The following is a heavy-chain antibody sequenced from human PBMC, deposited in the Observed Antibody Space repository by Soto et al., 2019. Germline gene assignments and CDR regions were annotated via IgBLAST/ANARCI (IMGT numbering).Heavy chain of an antibody. CDR3: ARAPSGYYPFDY. CDR1: GYTFTSYG. D-gene: IGHD3-22*01. CDR2: ISAYNGNT. Sequence: ASVKVSCKTSGYTFTSYGLTWVRQAPGQGLEWMGWISAYNGNTNYVQNLQGRITMTTDTSTSTAYMELRGLRSDDTAVYYCARAPSGYYPFDYWGQGTQVTVSS. J-gene: IGHJ4*02. V-gene: IGHV1-18*01.